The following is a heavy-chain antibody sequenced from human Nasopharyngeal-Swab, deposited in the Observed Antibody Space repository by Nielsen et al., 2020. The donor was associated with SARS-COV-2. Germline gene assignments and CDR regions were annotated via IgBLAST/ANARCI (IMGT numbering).Heavy chain of an antibody. Sequence: GESLKISCKGSGYSFTSYWIGWVRQMPGKGLEWMGIIYPGDSDTRYSPSFQGQVTISADKSISTAYLQWSSLKASDTAMYYCARLGGYYDFWSGPRRGMDVWGQGTTVTVSS. CDR3: ARLGGYYDFWSGPRRGMDV. J-gene: IGHJ6*02. CDR1: GYSFTSYW. D-gene: IGHD3-3*01. CDR2: IYPGDSDT. V-gene: IGHV5-51*01.